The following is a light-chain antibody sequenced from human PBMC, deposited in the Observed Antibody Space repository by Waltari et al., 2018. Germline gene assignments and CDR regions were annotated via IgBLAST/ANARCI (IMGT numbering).Light chain of an antibody. V-gene: IGKV1-39*01. Sequence: DIQMTQSPSSLSASVGDRVTITCRASQSISSYLNWYQQKPGKAPKLLIYAASSLQSGVPSRFSGSGSGTDFTLTISSLQPEDFAVYFCQQYNQWPLTFGRGTKVEIK. CDR3: QQYNQWPLT. CDR2: AAS. CDR1: QSISSY. J-gene: IGKJ4*01.